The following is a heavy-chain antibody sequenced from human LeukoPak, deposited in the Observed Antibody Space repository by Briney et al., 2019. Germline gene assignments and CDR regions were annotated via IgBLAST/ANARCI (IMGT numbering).Heavy chain of an antibody. Sequence: SETLSLTCAVYGESFSRYYWSWIRQPPGKGLEWIGEINHSGNTNYNPSLKSRVTISVDTSKNQFSLKLSSVTAADTAVYYCARVDGDGYNIPDYWGQGTLVTVSS. J-gene: IGHJ4*02. CDR3: ARVDGDGYNIPDY. V-gene: IGHV4-34*01. CDR2: INHSGNT. D-gene: IGHD5-24*01. CDR1: GESFSRYY.